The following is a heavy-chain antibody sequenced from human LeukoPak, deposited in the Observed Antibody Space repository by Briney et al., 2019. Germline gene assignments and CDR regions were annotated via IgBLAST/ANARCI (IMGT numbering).Heavy chain of an antibody. CDR2: ISGSGGST. V-gene: IGHV3-23*01. D-gene: IGHD4/OR15-4a*01. CDR3: AKEYGASR. J-gene: IGHJ4*02. CDR1: GFILSTYA. Sequence: GGSLRLSCAASGFILSTYAMNWVRQAPGKGLEWVSTISGSGGSTYYADSVKGRFTISRDNAKNTLYLQMNSLRAEDTAVYYCAKEYGASRWGQGTLVTVSS.